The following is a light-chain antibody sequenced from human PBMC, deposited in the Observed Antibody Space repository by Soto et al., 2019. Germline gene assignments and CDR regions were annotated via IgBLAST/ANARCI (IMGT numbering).Light chain of an antibody. Sequence: QSVLTQSPSASASLGASVTLTCTLSSGHSSYAIAWHQQQPEKGPRYLMKLNSDGSHSKGDGIPDRFSGSSSGAERYLTISSLQSEDEADYYCQTWGSGIQVFGGGTKLTVL. CDR1: SGHSSYA. CDR3: QTWGSGIQV. CDR2: LNSDGSH. V-gene: IGLV4-69*01. J-gene: IGLJ2*01.